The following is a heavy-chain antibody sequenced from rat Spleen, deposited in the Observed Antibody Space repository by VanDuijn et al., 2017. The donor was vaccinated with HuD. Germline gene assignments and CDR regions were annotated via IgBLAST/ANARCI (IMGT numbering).Heavy chain of an antibody. J-gene: IGHJ2*01. CDR3: TRETFSDTFFDY. V-gene: IGHV2S12*01. CDR2: ISSGGKT. D-gene: IGHD1-1*01. CDR1: GFSLKSNG. Sequence: QVELKESGPGLVQPSQPLTPTCTVSGFSLKSNGVSWVRQPPGKGLEWLASISSGGKTYYNSVLKSRLTISRDTSTSQVFLKMNNLQTEDTAIYFCTRETFSDTFFDYWGQGVMVTVSS.